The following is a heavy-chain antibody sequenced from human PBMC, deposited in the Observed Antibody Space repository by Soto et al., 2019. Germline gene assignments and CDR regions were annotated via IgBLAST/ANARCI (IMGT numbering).Heavy chain of an antibody. J-gene: IGHJ4*02. V-gene: IGHV1-18*01. CDR2: ISAYNGNT. CDR3: ARVYRLDILTGYRNFDY. D-gene: IGHD3-9*01. CDR1: GYTFTSYG. Sequence: ASVKVSCKASGYTFTSYGISWVRQAPGQGLEWMGWISAYNGNTNYAQKLQGRDNMTTDTSTSTAYMELRSLRSDDTAVYYCARVYRLDILTGYRNFDYWGQGTLVTVSS.